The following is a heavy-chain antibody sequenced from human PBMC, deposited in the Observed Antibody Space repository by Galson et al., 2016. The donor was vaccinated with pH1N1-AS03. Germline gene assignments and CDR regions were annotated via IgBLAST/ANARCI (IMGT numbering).Heavy chain of an antibody. Sequence: SVKVSCKASGYTFTSHNIIWVRQAPGQGLECMGWLTTSTGDPTYAQGFTGRFAFSLDTSVSTAYLQIDSLKADDTAVYYCARGHMSLDGFWDCWGQGTLVTVS. CDR2: LTTSTGDP. D-gene: IGHD1-1*01. CDR3: ARGHMSLDGFWDC. CDR1: GYTFTSHN. J-gene: IGHJ4*02. V-gene: IGHV7-4-1*01.